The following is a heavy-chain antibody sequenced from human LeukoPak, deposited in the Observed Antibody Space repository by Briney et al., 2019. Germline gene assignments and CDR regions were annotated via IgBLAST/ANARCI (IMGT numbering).Heavy chain of an antibody. CDR1: GGSISSYY. V-gene: IGHV4-59*01. CDR2: IYYSGST. J-gene: IGHJ6*03. D-gene: IGHD3-3*01. CDR3: ARGAATYYDFWSGYYRDYYYYYMDV. Sequence: PSETLSLTCTVSGGSISSYYWSWIRQPPGKGLEWIGYIYYSGSTNYNPSLKSRVTISVDTSKNQCSLQLGSVTAREPAVYYCARGAATYYDFWSGYYRDYYYYYMDVWGKGTTVTVSS.